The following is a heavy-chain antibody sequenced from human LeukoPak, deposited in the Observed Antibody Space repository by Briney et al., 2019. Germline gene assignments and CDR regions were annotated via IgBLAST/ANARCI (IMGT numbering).Heavy chain of an antibody. Sequence: QPGGSLRLSCAASGFTFSDYYMDWVRQAPGKGLEWVGRIRNKVNSHTTECSASVKGRFTISRDDSTNSVYLQMNSLKTEDTAVYYCVAMLRGVGYWGQGTLVTVSS. CDR3: VAMLRGVGY. J-gene: IGHJ4*02. CDR1: GFTFSDYY. CDR2: IRNKVNSHTT. D-gene: IGHD3-10*01. V-gene: IGHV3-72*01.